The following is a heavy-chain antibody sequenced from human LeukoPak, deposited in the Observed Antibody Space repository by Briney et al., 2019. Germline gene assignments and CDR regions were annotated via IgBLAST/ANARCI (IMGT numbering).Heavy chain of an antibody. CDR3: ARDSEQWLGDAFDI. D-gene: IGHD6-19*01. J-gene: IGHJ3*02. Sequence: GGSLRLSCAASGFTFNNYWIHWVRQVPGKGLVWVSRINNDGSSASYVDSVKGRFTISRDNAKNTLFLQMNSLRAEDTAVYYCARDSEQWLGDAFDIWGQGTMVTVS. CDR1: GFTFNNYW. V-gene: IGHV3-74*01. CDR2: INNDGSSA.